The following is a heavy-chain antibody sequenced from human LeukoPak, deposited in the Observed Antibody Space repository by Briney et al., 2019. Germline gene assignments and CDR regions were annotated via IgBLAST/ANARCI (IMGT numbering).Heavy chain of an antibody. J-gene: IGHJ4*02. Sequence: ASVKVSCKASGYTFTDYYMHWVRQAPGQGLEWMGWINPNSGGTNYTQKFQGRVAMTRDTSISTVYMEMSRLRSDDTAVYYCARESVPAVAARRGLNYWGQGTLVAVSS. D-gene: IGHD6-6*01. CDR3: ARESVPAVAARRGLNY. CDR2: INPNSGGT. V-gene: IGHV1-2*02. CDR1: GYTFTDYY.